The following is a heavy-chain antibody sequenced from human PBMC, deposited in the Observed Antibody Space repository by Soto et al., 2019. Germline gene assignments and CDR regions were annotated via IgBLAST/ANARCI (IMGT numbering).Heavy chain of an antibody. CDR1: GYSFTSYG. Sequence: ALVKVSCKASGYSFTSYGIGWVRQAPGQGLEWMGWISPYNQNTYYAQRLLGRVTMTTDTSTSTAYMELRSLRSDDTAVYYCARGLGDYGDYANDYWGQGTLVTVSS. V-gene: IGHV1-18*01. CDR2: ISPYNQNT. J-gene: IGHJ4*02. CDR3: ARGLGDYGDYANDY. D-gene: IGHD4-17*01.